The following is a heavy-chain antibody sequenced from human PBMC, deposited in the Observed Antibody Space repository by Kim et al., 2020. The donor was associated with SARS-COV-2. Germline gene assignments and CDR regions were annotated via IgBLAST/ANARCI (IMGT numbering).Heavy chain of an antibody. V-gene: IGHV3-21*01. Sequence: GGSLRLSCAASGFTFSSYSMNWVRQAPGKGLEWVSSISSSSSYIYYADSVKGRFTISRDNAKNSLYLQMISLRAEDTAVYYCARDRATTVVTFDYWGQGTLVTVSS. CDR2: ISSSSSYI. J-gene: IGHJ4*02. CDR1: GFTFSSYS. D-gene: IGHD4-17*01. CDR3: ARDRATTVVTFDY.